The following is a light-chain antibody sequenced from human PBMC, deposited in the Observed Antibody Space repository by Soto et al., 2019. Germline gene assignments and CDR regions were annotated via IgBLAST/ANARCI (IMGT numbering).Light chain of an antibody. Sequence: DIVMTQSPDSLAVSLGERATINCKSGQSVLHSSNNKNYLAWYQQKPGQPPKLLIYWASTRQSGVPDRFSVSGSGTDFTLTISSLQAEDVAVYYCQQYYSAPNTFGQGTKLEIK. J-gene: IGKJ2*01. CDR3: QQYYSAPNT. CDR2: WAS. V-gene: IGKV4-1*01. CDR1: QSVLHSSNNKNY.